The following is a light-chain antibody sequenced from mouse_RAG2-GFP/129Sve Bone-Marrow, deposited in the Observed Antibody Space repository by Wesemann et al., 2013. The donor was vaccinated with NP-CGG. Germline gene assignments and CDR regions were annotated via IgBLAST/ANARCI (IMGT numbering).Light chain of an antibody. CDR3: QQYSSSTWT. J-gene: IGKJ1*01. CDR2: WAS. Sequence: DIVMTQSQKFMSTSVGDRVSVTCKASQNVGTNVAWYQQKPGQSPKLLIYWASTRHTGVPDRFTGSGSGTDFTLTISNVQSEDLADYFCQQYSSSTWTFGGGTKLEIK. CDR1: QNVGTN. V-gene: IGKV6-23*01.